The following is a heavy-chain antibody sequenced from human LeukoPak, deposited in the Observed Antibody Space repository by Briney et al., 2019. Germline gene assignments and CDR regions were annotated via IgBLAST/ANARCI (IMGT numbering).Heavy chain of an antibody. CDR2: ITGTDGST. J-gene: IGHJ4*02. V-gene: IGHV3-23*01. CDR3: AKAFNYGSGYNYKTFDS. CDR1: GFTFSYYA. Sequence: PGGSLRLSCAASGFTFSYYAMSWVRQAPGEGLERVSGITGTDGSTYYADSVKGRFTISRDNSKSALYLQMNSLRAEDTALYYCAKAFNYGSGYNYKTFDSWGQGTLVTVSS. D-gene: IGHD3-10*01.